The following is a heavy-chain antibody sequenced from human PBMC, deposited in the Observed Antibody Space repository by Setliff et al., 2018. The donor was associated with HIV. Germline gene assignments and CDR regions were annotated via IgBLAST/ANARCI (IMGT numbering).Heavy chain of an antibody. CDR1: GLTFRNAW. J-gene: IGHJ4*02. CDR2: IKSKTDGGTT. Sequence: GGSLRLSCEASGLTFRNAWMKWVRQAPGRGLEWVGRIKSKTDGGTTDYAAPVKGRFTISRDYSKNTLYLQMNSLKSDDTAVYYCATGNARPDWGQGTLVTVSS. CDR3: ATGNARPD. V-gene: IGHV3-15*07.